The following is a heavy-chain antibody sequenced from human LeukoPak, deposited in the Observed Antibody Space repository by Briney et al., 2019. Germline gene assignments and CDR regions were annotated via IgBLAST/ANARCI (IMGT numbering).Heavy chain of an antibody. CDR2: IYHSGST. J-gene: IGHJ4*02. CDR3: ARNGQWLSDY. D-gene: IGHD6-19*01. Sequence: SETLSLTCTVSGYSISSGYYWGWIRQPPGKRLEWIGSIYHSGSTYYNPSLKSRVTISVDTSKNQFSLKLSSVTAADTAVYYCARNGQWLSDYWGQGTLVTVSS. V-gene: IGHV4-38-2*02. CDR1: GYSISSGYY.